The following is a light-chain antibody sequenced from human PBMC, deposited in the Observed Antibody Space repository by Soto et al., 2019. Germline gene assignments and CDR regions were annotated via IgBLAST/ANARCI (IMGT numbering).Light chain of an antibody. CDR3: QHYGDSSWT. CDR1: QSVSSTL. CDR2: GVS. V-gene: IGKV3-20*01. Sequence: ELVLTQSPVDLSLSSGERATLSCRASQSVSSTLLTWYQQKPGQAPRLLIYGVSSRATGIPDRFSGSGSGRDFTLTISRVGPDDFAVYFCQHYGDSSWTFGQGSRVEIK. J-gene: IGKJ1*01.